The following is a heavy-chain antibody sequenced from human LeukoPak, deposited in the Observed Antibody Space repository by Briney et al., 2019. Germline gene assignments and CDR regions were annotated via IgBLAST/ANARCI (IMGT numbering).Heavy chain of an antibody. D-gene: IGHD1-20*01. J-gene: IGHJ6*03. CDR1: GFTFSSYW. CDR2: INSDGSST. V-gene: IGHV3-74*01. Sequence: PGGSLRLSCAASGFTFSSYWMHWVRQAPGKGLVWVSRINSDGSSTSYADSVKGRFTISRDNAKNSLYLQMNSLRAEDTAVYYCARGITGTGYYYYYYMDVWGKGTTVTVSS. CDR3: ARGITGTGYYYYYYMDV.